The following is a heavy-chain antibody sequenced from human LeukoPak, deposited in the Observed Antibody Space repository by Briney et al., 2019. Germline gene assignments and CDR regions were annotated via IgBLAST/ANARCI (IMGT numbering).Heavy chain of an antibody. D-gene: IGHD4/OR15-4a*01. CDR2: ISGSGVNT. V-gene: IGHV3-23*01. CDR1: GFTFDNYA. Sequence: GGSLRLSCAASGFTFDNYAMNWVRQAPGKGLEWVLGISGSGVNTYYAGSMKGRFTISRDNSKNTLYLQLNSLRGEDTAIYYCARDTSFNYGAHAMDVWGQGTTVTVSS. CDR3: ARDTSFNYGAHAMDV. J-gene: IGHJ6*02.